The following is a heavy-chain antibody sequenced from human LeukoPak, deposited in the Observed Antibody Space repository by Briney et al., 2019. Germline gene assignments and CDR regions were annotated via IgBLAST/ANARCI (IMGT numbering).Heavy chain of an antibody. Sequence: SETLSLTCTVSYGSISSFYWSWIRQPAGKGLEWIGCIYTSGSTNYNPSLQSRVTMSVDTSKNQFSLKLSSVTAADTAMYFCARDSVSRGFDYWGQGTLVTVSS. J-gene: IGHJ4*02. V-gene: IGHV4-4*07. D-gene: IGHD3-10*01. CDR1: YGSISSFY. CDR2: IYTSGST. CDR3: ARDSVSRGFDY.